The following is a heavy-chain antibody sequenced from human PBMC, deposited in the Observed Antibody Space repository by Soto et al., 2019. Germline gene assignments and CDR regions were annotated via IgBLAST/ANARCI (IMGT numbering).Heavy chain of an antibody. CDR3: GRLVGYGDVVDP. V-gene: IGHV3-7*03. J-gene: IGHJ5*02. CDR1: GFTFSKYW. CDR2: IKEDGTTE. D-gene: IGHD4-17*01. Sequence: EVYLVESGGGLVQPGESLRLSCAASGFTFSKYWMNWVRQAPGKGLQWVANIKEDGTTESYSDSVKGRFTISRDNAKNLLYLQLYSLRVDDTAGYYCGRLVGYGDVVDPWGQGTLVTVSS.